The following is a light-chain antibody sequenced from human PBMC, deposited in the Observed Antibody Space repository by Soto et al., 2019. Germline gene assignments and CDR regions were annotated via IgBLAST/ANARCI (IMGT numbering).Light chain of an antibody. CDR1: SSNIGSHV. CDR3: AGWDDGLNGPV. J-gene: IGLJ3*02. Sequence: QSVLTQAPSASGTPGQRVTISCSGSSSNIGSHVVNWYQQLPGTAPKLLIYFNNQRPSGVPDRFSGSKSGTSASLAISGVQSEDEAESICAGWDDGLNGPVFGGGTKVTVL. CDR2: FNN. V-gene: IGLV1-44*01.